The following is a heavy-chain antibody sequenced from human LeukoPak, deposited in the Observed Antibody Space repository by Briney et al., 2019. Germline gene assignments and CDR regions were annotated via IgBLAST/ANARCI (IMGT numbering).Heavy chain of an antibody. J-gene: IGHJ4*02. Sequence: GGSLRLSCAASGFTFDDYAMHWARQAPGKGLEWVSGISWNSGSIGYADSVKGRFTISRDNAKNSLYLQMNSLRAEDTALYYCAKDMGYYDSSDYSALFDYWGQGTLVTVSS. CDR2: ISWNSGSI. D-gene: IGHD3-22*01. CDR3: AKDMGYYDSSDYSALFDY. CDR1: GFTFDDYA. V-gene: IGHV3-9*01.